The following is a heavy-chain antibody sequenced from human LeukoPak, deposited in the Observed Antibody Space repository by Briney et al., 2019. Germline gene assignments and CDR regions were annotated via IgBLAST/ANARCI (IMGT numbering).Heavy chain of an antibody. Sequence: SETLSLTCTVSGGSISGSDYYWTWIRQPPGKGLEWIASIYYSGNTLYNPSLKSRVTMSVDTSKNQFSLKLSSVTATDTAVYYCARRLDCSSTSCYHYYYYGMDVWGQGTTVTVSS. J-gene: IGHJ6*02. CDR3: ARRLDCSSTSCYHYYYYGMDV. CDR2: IYYSGNT. CDR1: GGSISGSDYY. D-gene: IGHD2-2*01. V-gene: IGHV4-39*01.